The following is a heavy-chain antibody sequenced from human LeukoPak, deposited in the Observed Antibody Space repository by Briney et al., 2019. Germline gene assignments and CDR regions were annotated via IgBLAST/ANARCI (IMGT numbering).Heavy chain of an antibody. CDR2: ISWNSGSI. CDR1: GFTFDDYA. Sequence: PGRSLRLSCAASGFTFDDYAMHWVRQAPGKGLEWVSGISWNSGSIGYADSVKGRFTISRDNAKNSLYLQMNSLIAEDTALYYCAKGYCSSISCLVDYWGQGTLVTVSS. CDR3: AKGYCSSISCLVDY. D-gene: IGHD2-2*01. V-gene: IGHV3-9*01. J-gene: IGHJ4*02.